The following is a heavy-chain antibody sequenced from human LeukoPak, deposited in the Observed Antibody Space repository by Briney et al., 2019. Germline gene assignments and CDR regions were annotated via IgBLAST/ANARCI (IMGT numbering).Heavy chain of an antibody. CDR2: IYYSGNT. J-gene: IGHJ5*02. CDR1: GGSISTSVYY. D-gene: IGHD3-10*01. V-gene: IGHV4-39*01. CDR3: ARHYGP. Sequence: SETLSLTCIVSGGSISTSVYYWGWIRQPPGEGLQWIGSIYYSGNTYYSSSLKSRVTISVDTSTSQFSLRLSSMTAADTAVYYCARHYGPWGQGTLVTVSS.